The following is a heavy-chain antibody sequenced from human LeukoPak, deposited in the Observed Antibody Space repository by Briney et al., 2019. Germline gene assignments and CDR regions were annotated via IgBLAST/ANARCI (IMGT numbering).Heavy chain of an antibody. CDR3: ARHLPNCSSTSCYIIPDAFDI. Sequence: SETLSLTCTVSGGSISSGGYYWCWIRQHPGKGLEWIGYIYYSGSTYYNPSLKSRVTISVDTSKNQFSLKLSSVTAADTAVYYCARHLPNCSSTSCYIIPDAFDIWGQGTMVTVSS. CDR2: IYYSGST. D-gene: IGHD2-2*02. V-gene: IGHV4-31*03. J-gene: IGHJ3*02. CDR1: GGSISSGGYY.